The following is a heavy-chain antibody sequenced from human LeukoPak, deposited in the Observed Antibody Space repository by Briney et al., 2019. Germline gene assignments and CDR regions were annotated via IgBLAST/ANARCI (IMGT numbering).Heavy chain of an antibody. V-gene: IGHV3-7*01. CDR1: GFTFSSYE. CDR2: IKQDGSEK. Sequence: GGSLRLSCAASGFTFSSYEMNWVRQAPGKGLEWVANIKQDGSEKYYVDSVKGRFTISRDNAKNSLYLQMNSLRAEDTAVYYCARAGYGRHMIYAFDIWGQGTMVTVSS. J-gene: IGHJ3*02. D-gene: IGHD5-12*01. CDR3: ARAGYGRHMIYAFDI.